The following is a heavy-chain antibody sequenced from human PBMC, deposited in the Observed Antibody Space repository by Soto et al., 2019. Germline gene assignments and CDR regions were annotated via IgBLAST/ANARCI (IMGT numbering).Heavy chain of an antibody. CDR3: TRAYYYDSSGYYRY. Sequence: GSLRLSCTAAGFTLGDYAMSWFRQAPGKGLEWVGFIRSKAYGGTTEYAASVKGRFTISRDDSESIAYLQMNSLKTEDTAVYYCTRAYYYDSSGYYRYWGQGTLVTVSS. CDR1: GFTLGDYA. V-gene: IGHV3-49*03. J-gene: IGHJ4*02. CDR2: IRSKAYGGTT. D-gene: IGHD3-22*01.